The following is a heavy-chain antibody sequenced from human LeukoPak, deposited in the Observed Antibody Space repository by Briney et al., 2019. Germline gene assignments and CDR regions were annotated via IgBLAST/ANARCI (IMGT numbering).Heavy chain of an antibody. J-gene: IGHJ4*02. V-gene: IGHV4-31*02. CDR1: GGSITSGGDY. Sequence: SQTLSLTCTVSGGSITSGGDYWNWIRQHPGKGPEWIGHIYYSGTTYYNPSLNSRITISVDTSKTQFSLKLSSATAADTAVYYCARGLRRGSDFDSWGQGTLVTVSS. CDR2: IYYSGTT. CDR3: ARGLRRGSDFDS. D-gene: IGHD3-10*01.